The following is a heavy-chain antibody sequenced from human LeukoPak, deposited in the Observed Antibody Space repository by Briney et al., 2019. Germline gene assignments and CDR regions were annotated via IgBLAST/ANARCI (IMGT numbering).Heavy chain of an antibody. CDR2: INHSGST. V-gene: IGHV4-34*01. CDR3: ARRSSGYYRPYYYYMDV. D-gene: IGHD3-22*01. CDR1: RGSFSGYY. Sequence: PSETLSLTCAVYRGSFSGYYWSWIRQPPGKGLEWIGEINHSGSTNYNPSLKSRVTMSVDTSKNQFSLKLSSVTAADTAVFYCARRSSGYYRPYYYYMDVWGKGTTVTVSS. J-gene: IGHJ6*03.